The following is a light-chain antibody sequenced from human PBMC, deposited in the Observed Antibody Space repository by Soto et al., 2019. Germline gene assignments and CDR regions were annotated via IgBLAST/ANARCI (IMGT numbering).Light chain of an antibody. CDR2: DAS. CDR3: QQYDNLVT. Sequence: DIQMTQSPSSLSASVGDRVTITCQVSQDISNYLNWYQQKPGKAPKPLMYDASNLETGVPSRFSGSGSGTDFTFTISSLQPEDIATYYCQQYDNLVTFGGGTKVDIK. V-gene: IGKV1-33*01. CDR1: QDISNY. J-gene: IGKJ4*01.